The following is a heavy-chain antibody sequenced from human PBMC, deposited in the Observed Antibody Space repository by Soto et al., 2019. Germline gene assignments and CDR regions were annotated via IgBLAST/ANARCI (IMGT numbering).Heavy chain of an antibody. CDR2: IIPIFGTA. V-gene: IGHV1-69*01. Sequence: GGPVKGSRQAFGVTLRRHSFSWVGQAPGQGLEWMGGIIPIFGTANYAQKFQGRVTITADESTSTAYMELSSLRSEDTAVYYCARVSQQWALDYWGQGTLVTVSS. J-gene: IGHJ4*02. CDR3: ARVSQQWALDY. D-gene: IGHD1-26*01. CDR1: GVTLRRHS.